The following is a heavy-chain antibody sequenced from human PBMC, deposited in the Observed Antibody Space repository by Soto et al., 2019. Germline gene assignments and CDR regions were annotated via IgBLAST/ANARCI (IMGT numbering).Heavy chain of an antibody. CDR2: FFYSGST. V-gene: IGHV4-59*08. CDR3: Y. D-gene: IGHD6-19*01. J-gene: IGHJ4*02. Sequence: SETLPHTWTVSGGSISSYYWSWIRQPPGKGLEWIGYFFYSGSTNYNPSLKSRVTRAVDTSKNQFSLKLNSAPADIIAVAPDYWGQGTLVTVSS. CDR1: GGSISSYY.